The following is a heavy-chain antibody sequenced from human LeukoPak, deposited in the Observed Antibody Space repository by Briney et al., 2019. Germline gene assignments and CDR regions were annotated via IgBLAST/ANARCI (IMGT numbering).Heavy chain of an antibody. CDR3: ARNLLLWFGEDGDVESYYFDY. V-gene: IGHV4-59*06. Sequence: SETLSLTCTVSGGSISSYYWSWIRQPPGKGLEWIGYIYYSGSTYYNPSLKSRVTISVDTSKNQFSLKLSSVTAADTAVYYCARNLLLWFGEDGDVESYYFDYWGQGTLVTVSS. J-gene: IGHJ4*02. CDR2: IYYSGST. CDR1: GGSISSYY. D-gene: IGHD3-10*01.